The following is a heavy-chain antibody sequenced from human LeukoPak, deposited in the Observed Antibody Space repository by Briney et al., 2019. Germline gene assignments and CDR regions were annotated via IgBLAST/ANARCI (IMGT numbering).Heavy chain of an antibody. CDR2: IKQDGSER. Sequence: GGSLRLSCAASRFTLNDYWMTWVRQAPAKGLEWVAHIKQDGSERYYGDSVKGRFTISRDNAKNLVYLQMNSLGAEDTALYYCARGWNYAFRFDSWGQGTLVTVSS. V-gene: IGHV3-7*01. CDR3: ARGWNYAFRFDS. J-gene: IGHJ4*02. CDR1: RFTLNDYW. D-gene: IGHD1-7*01.